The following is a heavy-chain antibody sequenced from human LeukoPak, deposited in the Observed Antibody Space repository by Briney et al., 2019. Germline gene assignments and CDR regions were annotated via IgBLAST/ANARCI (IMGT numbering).Heavy chain of an antibody. Sequence: GGSLRLSCAASGFTFSSYSMNWVRQAPGKGLEWVSSISSSSSYIYYADSVKGRFTISRDNAKNSLYLQMNSLRAEDTAAYYCATIGDSSNLFDYWGQGTLVTVSS. D-gene: IGHD6-13*01. CDR3: ATIGDSSNLFDY. CDR1: GFTFSSYS. CDR2: ISSSSSYI. V-gene: IGHV3-21*01. J-gene: IGHJ4*02.